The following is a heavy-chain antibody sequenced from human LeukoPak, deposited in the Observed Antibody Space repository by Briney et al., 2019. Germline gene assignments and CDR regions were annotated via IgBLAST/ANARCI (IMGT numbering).Heavy chain of an antibody. V-gene: IGHV1-2*02. CDR3: ARVDDRGHYYDSSGPRKLFGY. CDR1: GYTFTDYY. D-gene: IGHD3-22*01. J-gene: IGHJ4*02. CDR2: FNPDSGGT. Sequence: ASVKVSCKASGYTFTDYYIHWVRQAPGQGLEWMGGFNPDSGGTNYAQKFQGRVTMTRDTSISTAYMELSRLRSDDTAVYYCARVDDRGHYYDSSGPRKLFGYWGQGTLVTVSS.